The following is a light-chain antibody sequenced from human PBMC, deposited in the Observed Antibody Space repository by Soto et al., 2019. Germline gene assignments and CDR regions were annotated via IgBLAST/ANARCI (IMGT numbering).Light chain of an antibody. CDR2: DAS. CDR3: QQYNIYWT. J-gene: IGKJ1*01. Sequence: ESVLTESPATLSLSPVGRATLSCRASQSVSSYLAWYQQKPGQAPRLLIYDASNRATGIPARFSASGSGTDFTLTISSLQSDDFATYYCQQYNIYWTFGQGTKVDIK. CDR1: QSVSSY. V-gene: IGKV3-11*01.